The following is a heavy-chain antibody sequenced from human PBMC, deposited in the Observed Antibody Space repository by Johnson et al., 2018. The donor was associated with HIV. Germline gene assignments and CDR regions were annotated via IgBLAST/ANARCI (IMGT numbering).Heavy chain of an antibody. CDR2: IKEDGSEK. CDR3: AKGGIATRFFDI. Sequence: VQLVESGGGLVQPGGSLRLSCAASGFTFSNYWMSWVRQAPGKGLEWVANIKEDGSEKYYADSVKGRFTISRDNSKNTLYLQMNSLRAEDTALYYCAKGGIATRFFDIWGQGTMVTVSS. V-gene: IGHV3-7*01. D-gene: IGHD6-6*01. J-gene: IGHJ3*02. CDR1: GFTFSNYW.